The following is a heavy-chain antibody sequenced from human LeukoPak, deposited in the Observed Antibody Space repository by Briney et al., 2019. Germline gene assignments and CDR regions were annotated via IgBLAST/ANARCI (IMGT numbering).Heavy chain of an antibody. D-gene: IGHD3-10*01. J-gene: IGHJ4*02. CDR3: AKTVLLWFGELLSAYYFDY. Sequence: GGSLRLSCAASGFTFSSYAMSWVRQAPGKGLEWGSAISGSGGSTYYADSVKGRFTISRDNSKNTLYLQMNSLRAEDTAVYYCAKTVLLWFGELLSAYYFDYWGQGTLVTVSS. CDR1: GFTFSSYA. V-gene: IGHV3-23*01. CDR2: ISGSGGST.